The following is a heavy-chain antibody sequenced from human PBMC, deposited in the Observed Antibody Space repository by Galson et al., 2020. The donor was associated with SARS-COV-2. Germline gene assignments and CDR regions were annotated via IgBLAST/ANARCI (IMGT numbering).Heavy chain of an antibody. CDR1: GYTLTELS. CDR3: ATAPVVTPRGEHSWFDP. V-gene: IGHV1-24*01. J-gene: IGHJ5*02. D-gene: IGHD2-21*02. Sequence: ASVKVSCKVSGYTLTELSMHWVRQAPGQGLEWMGGFDPEDGETIYAQKFQGRVTMTEDTSTDTAYMELSSLRSEDTAVYYCATAPVVTPRGEHSWFDPWGQGTLVTVSS. CDR2: FDPEDGET.